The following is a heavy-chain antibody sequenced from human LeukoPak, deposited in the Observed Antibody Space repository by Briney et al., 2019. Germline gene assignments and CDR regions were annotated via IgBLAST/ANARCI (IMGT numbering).Heavy chain of an antibody. CDR3: ARDQLVVPAMDV. Sequence: ASVKVSCKASGYTFTSYDINRGRHATGQRLEWMGWMNPNSGNTGYAQKFQGRVTITRNTSISTAYMEVSSLRSEDTAVYYCARDQLVVPAMDVWGKGTTVTVSS. CDR1: GYTFTSYD. V-gene: IGHV1-8*03. D-gene: IGHD2-2*01. J-gene: IGHJ6*03. CDR2: MNPNSGNT.